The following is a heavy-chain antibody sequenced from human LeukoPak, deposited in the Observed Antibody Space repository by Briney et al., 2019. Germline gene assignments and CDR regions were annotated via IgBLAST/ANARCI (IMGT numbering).Heavy chain of an antibody. CDR1: GYSIGSGYY. V-gene: IGHV4-38-2*02. Sequence: SETLSLTCTISGYSIGSGYYWSWIRQPPGKGLEWIGSIYHSGTTYYNPSLKSRVTISVDTSKNQFSLKLSSVTAADTAVYYCARDERSIVAAGTDWFDPWGQGTLVTISS. CDR2: IYHSGTT. D-gene: IGHD6-13*01. CDR3: ARDERSIVAAGTDWFDP. J-gene: IGHJ5*02.